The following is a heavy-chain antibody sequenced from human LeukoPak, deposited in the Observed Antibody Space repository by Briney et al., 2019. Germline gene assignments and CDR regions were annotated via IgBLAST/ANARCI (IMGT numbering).Heavy chain of an antibody. CDR2: IYYSGST. D-gene: IGHD3-10*01. Sequence: PSETLSLTCTVSGGSISSYYWSWIRQPPGKGLEWIGYIYYSGSTNYNPSLKSRVTISVDTSKNQFSLKLRSVTAADPAVYYCATVAVIRGVTYFDYWGQGTLVTVSS. CDR1: GGSISSYY. J-gene: IGHJ4*02. CDR3: ATVAVIRGVTYFDY. V-gene: IGHV4-59*01.